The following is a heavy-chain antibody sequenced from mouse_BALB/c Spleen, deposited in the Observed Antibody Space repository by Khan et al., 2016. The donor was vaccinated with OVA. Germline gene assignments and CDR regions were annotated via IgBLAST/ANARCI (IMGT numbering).Heavy chain of an antibody. V-gene: IGHV1-84*02. CDR3: ARGDYYGSTSWLGY. CDR2: IYPGRDKT. Sequence: QVQLQQSGPELVKPGASVRVSCKASGYSFTDYYINWVKQTPGQGLEWIGWIYPGRDKTQYNENFRGKATLTVGTSSNTAYRDLSSLTSEDTAVYFCARGDYYGSTSWLGYWGQGTLVTVST. D-gene: IGHD1-1*01. J-gene: IGHJ3*01. CDR1: GYSFTDYY.